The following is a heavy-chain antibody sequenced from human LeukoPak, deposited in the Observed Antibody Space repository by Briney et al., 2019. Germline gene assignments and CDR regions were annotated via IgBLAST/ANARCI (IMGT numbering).Heavy chain of an antibody. CDR1: GYTLTELS. Sequence: ASVKVSCKVSGYTLTELSMHWVRQAPGKGLEWMGGFDPEDGETIYAQKFQGRVTMTEDTSTDTAYMELSSLRSEDTAVYYCATGFTAMAPGLFDYWGQGTLVTVSS. V-gene: IGHV1-24*01. CDR2: FDPEDGET. CDR3: ATGFTAMAPGLFDY. J-gene: IGHJ4*02. D-gene: IGHD5-18*01.